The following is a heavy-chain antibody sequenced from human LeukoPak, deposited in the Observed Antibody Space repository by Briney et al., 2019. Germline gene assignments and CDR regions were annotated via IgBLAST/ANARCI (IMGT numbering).Heavy chain of an antibody. Sequence: GASVKVSCKASGYTFTGYYMHWVRQAPGQGLEWMGWINPNSGGTNYAQKLQGRVTMTTDTSTSTAYMELRSLRPDDTAVYYCARDLGLWGVAARPDWFDPWGQGTLVTVSS. CDR3: ARDLGLWGVAARPDWFDP. V-gene: IGHV1-2*02. CDR1: GYTFTGYY. D-gene: IGHD6-6*01. CDR2: INPNSGGT. J-gene: IGHJ5*02.